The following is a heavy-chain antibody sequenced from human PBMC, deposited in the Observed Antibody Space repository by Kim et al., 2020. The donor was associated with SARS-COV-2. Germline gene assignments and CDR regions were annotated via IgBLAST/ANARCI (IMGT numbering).Heavy chain of an antibody. V-gene: IGHV3-30*03. CDR2: ISYDGSNK. CDR3: ARMETHCSSTSCQPKYYFDY. J-gene: IGHJ4*02. D-gene: IGHD2-2*01. Sequence: GGSLRLSCAASGFTFSSYGMHWVRQAPGKGLEWVAVISYDGSNKYYADSVKGRFTISRDNSKNTLYLQMNSLRAEDTAVYYCARMETHCSSTSCQPKYYFDYWGQGTLVTVSS. CDR1: GFTFSSYG.